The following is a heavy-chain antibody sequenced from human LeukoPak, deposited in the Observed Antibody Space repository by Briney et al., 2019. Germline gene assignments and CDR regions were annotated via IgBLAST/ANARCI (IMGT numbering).Heavy chain of an antibody. CDR2: IGGSGGTT. CDR1: GFIFSSYA. D-gene: IGHD2-21*02. J-gene: IGHJ4*02. Sequence: GGSLGLSCAASGFIFSSYAMSWVRQAPGKGLEWVSAIGGSGGTTYYADSVKGRFTISRDNSKNTLYLQVNGLRTEDTAVYYCAKDRLLNCRGDCYIFDYWGQGTVVTVSS. V-gene: IGHV3-23*01. CDR3: AKDRLLNCRGDCYIFDY.